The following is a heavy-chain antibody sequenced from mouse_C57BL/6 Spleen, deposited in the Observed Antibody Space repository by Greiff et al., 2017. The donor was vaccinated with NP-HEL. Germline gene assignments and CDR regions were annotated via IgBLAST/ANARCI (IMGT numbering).Heavy chain of an antibody. CDR1: GFNIKDDY. D-gene: IGHD2-1*01. CDR3: ILYYGPPD. CDR2: IDPENGDT. J-gene: IGHJ3*01. Sequence: EVQLQQSGAELVRPGASVKLSCTASGFNIKDDYMHWVKQRPEQGLEWIGWIDPENGDTEYASKFQGKATITADTSSNTAYLQLSSLTSEDTAVYYCILYYGPPDWGQGTLVTVSA. V-gene: IGHV14-4*01.